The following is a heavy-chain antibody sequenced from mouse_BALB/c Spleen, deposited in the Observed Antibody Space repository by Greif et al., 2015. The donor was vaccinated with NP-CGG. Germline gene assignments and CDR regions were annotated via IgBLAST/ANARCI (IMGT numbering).Heavy chain of an antibody. V-gene: IGHV2-6*02. Sequence: QVHVKQSGPGLVAPSQSLSITCTVSGFSLTSYGVHWVRQPPGKGLEWLVVIRSDGSTTYNSALKSRLSISKDNSKSQVFLKMNSLQTDDTAMYYCARKGDGNYVGAMDYWGQGTSVTVSS. D-gene: IGHD2-1*01. CDR1: GFSLTSYG. CDR2: IRSDGST. J-gene: IGHJ4*01. CDR3: ARKGDGNYVGAMDY.